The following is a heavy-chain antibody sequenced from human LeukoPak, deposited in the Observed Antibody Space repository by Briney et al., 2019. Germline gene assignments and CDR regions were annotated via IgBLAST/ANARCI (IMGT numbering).Heavy chain of an antibody. CDR2: IKQDGSEK. CDR1: GIILTSYW. CDR3: ASHSYGYNH. D-gene: IGHD3-16*01. V-gene: IGHV3-7*01. Sequence: GGSLRLSCAASGIILTSYWMSWVRQTPGKGLEWVANIKQDGSEKNYVDSVKGRFTIFRDNARNSLYLQMNSLRAEDTAVYYCASHSYGYNHWGQGTLVIVSS. J-gene: IGHJ5*02.